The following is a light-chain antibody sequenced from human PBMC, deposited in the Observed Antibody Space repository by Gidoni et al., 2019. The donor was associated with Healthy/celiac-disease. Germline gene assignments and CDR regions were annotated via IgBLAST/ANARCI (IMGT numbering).Light chain of an antibody. CDR1: QSISSY. CDR3: QQSYSTPRT. V-gene: IGKV1-39*01. J-gene: IGKJ1*01. Sequence: DIQMTQSPSSLSASAGDRVTITCRASQSISSYLNWYQQKPGKAPKLLIYAASSLQSGVPSRFSGSGSGTDFTLTISSLQPEDFATYYCQQSYSTPRTFGQGTKVKIK. CDR2: AAS.